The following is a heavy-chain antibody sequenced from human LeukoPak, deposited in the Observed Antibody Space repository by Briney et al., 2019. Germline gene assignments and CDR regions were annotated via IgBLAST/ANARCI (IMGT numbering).Heavy chain of an antibody. CDR2: ICPGDSDT. V-gene: IGHV5-51*01. CDR1: GYSFTSYW. CDR3: ARRAYYDFWSGYQNWFDP. J-gene: IGHJ5*02. Sequence: GESLKISCKGSGYSFTSYWIGWVRQMPGKGLEWMGIICPGDSDTRYSPSFQGQVTISADKSISTAYLQWSSLKASDTAMYYCARRAYYDFWSGYQNWFDPWGQGALVTVSS. D-gene: IGHD3-3*01.